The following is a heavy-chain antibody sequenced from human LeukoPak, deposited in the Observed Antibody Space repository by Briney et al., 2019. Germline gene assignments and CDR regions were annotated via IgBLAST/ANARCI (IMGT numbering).Heavy chain of an antibody. J-gene: IGHJ4*02. Sequence: SVKVSCKASGGTFSSYAISWVRQAPGQGLEWMGRIIPILGIANYAQKFQGRVTITADKSTSTAYMELSSLRSKDTAVYYCARDEPCSGGSCYGDYWGQGTLVTVSS. D-gene: IGHD2-15*01. CDR2: IIPILGIA. CDR1: GGTFSSYA. V-gene: IGHV1-69*04. CDR3: ARDEPCSGGSCYGDY.